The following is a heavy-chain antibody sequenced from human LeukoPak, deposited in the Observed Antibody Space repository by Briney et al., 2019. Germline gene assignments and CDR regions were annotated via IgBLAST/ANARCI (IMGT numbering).Heavy chain of an antibody. CDR2: IKQDGSEK. Sequence: PGGSLRLSCAASGFTLSSYWMSWVRQAPGKGLEWVANIKQDGSEKYYVDSVKGRFTISRDNAENSLYLQMNSLRAEDTALYYCARDRCSGGRCYSLSVGHMDVWGKGTTVTVSS. CDR3: ARDRCSGGRCYSLSVGHMDV. V-gene: IGHV3-7*01. J-gene: IGHJ6*03. CDR1: GFTLSSYW. D-gene: IGHD2-15*01.